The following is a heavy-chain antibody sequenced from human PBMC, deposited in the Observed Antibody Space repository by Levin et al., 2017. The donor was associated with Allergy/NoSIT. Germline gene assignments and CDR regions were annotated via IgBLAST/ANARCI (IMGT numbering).Heavy chain of an antibody. J-gene: IGHJ3*02. Sequence: PGGSLRLSCAASGFTFSSYDMHWVRQATGKGLEWVSAIGTAGDTYYPGSVKGRFTISRENAKNSLYLQMNSLRAGDTAVYYCARSFPRDITMIGLDAFDIWGQGTMVTVSS. CDR1: GFTFSSYD. V-gene: IGHV3-13*04. CDR2: IGTAGDT. D-gene: IGHD3-22*01. CDR3: ARSFPRDITMIGLDAFDI.